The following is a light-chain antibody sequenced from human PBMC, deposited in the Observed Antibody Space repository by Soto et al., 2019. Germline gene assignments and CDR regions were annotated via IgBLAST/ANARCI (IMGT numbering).Light chain of an antibody. Sequence: ALAHPASVSGSPGQSITISCTGTSSDVGGYNYVSWYQQHPRKAPKLMIYEVSNRPSGVSNRFSGSKSGNTASLTISGLQAEDEADYYCSSYTSSSTSVFGTGTKVTVL. CDR3: SSYTSSSTSV. J-gene: IGLJ1*01. CDR1: SSDVGGYNY. CDR2: EVS. V-gene: IGLV2-14*01.